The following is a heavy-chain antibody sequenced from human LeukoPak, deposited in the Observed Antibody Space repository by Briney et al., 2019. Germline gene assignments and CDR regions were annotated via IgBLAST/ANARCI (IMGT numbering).Heavy chain of an antibody. V-gene: IGHV4-59*01. CDR3: ARQVYSSSWSYYFDY. CDR2: IHYSGST. CDR1: GGSISSYY. J-gene: IGHJ4*02. D-gene: IGHD6-13*01. Sequence: SETLSLTCAVSGGSISSYYWSWIRQPPGRGLEWIGSIHYSGSTSYNSSLKSRVTISVDTSKNQFSLKLSSVTPADTVVYYCARQVYSSSWSYYFDYWGQGILVTVSP.